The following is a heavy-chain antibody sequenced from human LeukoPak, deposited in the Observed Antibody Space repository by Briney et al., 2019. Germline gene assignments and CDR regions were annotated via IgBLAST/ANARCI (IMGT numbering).Heavy chain of an antibody. J-gene: IGHJ3*02. V-gene: IGHV3-23*01. D-gene: IGHD2-8*01. Sequence: GGSLRLSCTGSGFTFGDFAMSWVRQAPGKGLEWVSDQSDTGYYRNYADSAKGRFTISRDNSKNSLWLLMNSLRVEDTAVYYCARKWHGGFDIWSQGAMVTVSS. CDR2: QSDTGYYR. CDR1: GFTFGDFA. CDR3: ARKWHGGFDI.